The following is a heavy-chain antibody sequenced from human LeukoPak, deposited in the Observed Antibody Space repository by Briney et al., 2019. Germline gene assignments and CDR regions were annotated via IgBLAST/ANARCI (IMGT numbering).Heavy chain of an antibody. CDR3: ARGRLTSSWYYFDY. Sequence: PGGSLRLSCAASGFTFSGYWMHWVRQAPGKGLVWVSRISTDGSSNTYADSVKGRFTISRDNAKNTLYLQMNSLRAGDTAVYYCARGRLTSSWYYFDYWGQGTLVTVSS. CDR2: ISTDGSSN. V-gene: IGHV3-74*01. J-gene: IGHJ4*02. D-gene: IGHD6-19*01. CDR1: GFTFSGYW.